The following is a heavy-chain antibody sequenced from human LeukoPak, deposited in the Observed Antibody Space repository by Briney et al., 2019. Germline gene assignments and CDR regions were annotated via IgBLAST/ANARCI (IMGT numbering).Heavy chain of an antibody. Sequence: GGSLRLSCAASGFTFSSYSMNWVRQAPGKGLEWVSSISSSSSYIYYADSVKGRFTISRDNAKNSLYLQMNSLRAEDTAAYYCARDTGYSYGYDYWGQGTLVTVSS. J-gene: IGHJ4*02. CDR2: ISSSSSYI. CDR3: ARDTGYSYGYDY. CDR1: GFTFSSYS. D-gene: IGHD5-18*01. V-gene: IGHV3-21*01.